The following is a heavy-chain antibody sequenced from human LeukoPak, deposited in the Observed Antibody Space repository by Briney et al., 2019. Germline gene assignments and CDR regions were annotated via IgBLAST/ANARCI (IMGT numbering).Heavy chain of an antibody. CDR2: ISGSGGST. CDR1: GFTFSSYA. J-gene: IGHJ4*02. Sequence: GGSLRLSCAASGFTFSSYAMSWVRQAPGKGLEWVSAISGSGGSTYYADSVKGRFTISRDNSKNTLYLQMNSLRAEDTAVYYCAKDAELRYFDWLPPSSSSYYFDYWGQGTLVTVSS. CDR3: AKDAELRYFDWLPPSSSSYYFDY. D-gene: IGHD3-9*01. V-gene: IGHV3-23*01.